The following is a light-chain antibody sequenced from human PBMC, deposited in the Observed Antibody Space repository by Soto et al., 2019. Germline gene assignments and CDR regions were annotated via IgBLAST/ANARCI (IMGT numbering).Light chain of an antibody. Sequence: SQLTQFPSSLSSSVGDRVTITCRASQGVSSHLAWHQQKPGKAPKLLIYEVSTLQSGVPSRFSGSGSGTDFTLTISSLQPEDFATYYCQHLNGYPITFGQGTRLENK. CDR2: EVS. V-gene: IGKV1-9*01. CDR3: QHLNGYPIT. CDR1: QGVSSH. J-gene: IGKJ5*01.